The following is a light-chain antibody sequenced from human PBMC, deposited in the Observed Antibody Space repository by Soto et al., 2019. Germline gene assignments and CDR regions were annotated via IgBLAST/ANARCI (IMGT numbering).Light chain of an antibody. CDR2: GAS. V-gene: IGKV1-39*01. Sequence: DIQMTQSPSSLSASVGDRVTITCRASQSISTYLNWYQQKPGKAPKLLIYGASILQSGVPSRFSGSGSATYFTLTISSLQPEDFATYYCQQSYSTLLITFGQGTRLEMK. J-gene: IGKJ5*01. CDR3: QQSYSTLLIT. CDR1: QSISTY.